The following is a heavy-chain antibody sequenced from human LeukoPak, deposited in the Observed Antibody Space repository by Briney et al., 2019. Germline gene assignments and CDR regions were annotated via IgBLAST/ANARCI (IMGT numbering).Heavy chain of an antibody. V-gene: IGHV4-31*03. CDR2: IYYSGST. D-gene: IGHD2-15*01. Sequence: PSETLSLTCTVSGGSISSGGYYWSWIRQHPGKGLEWIGYIYYSGSTYYNPSLKSRVTISVDTSKNQFSLKLSSVTAADTAVYYCARDCRGGSCYYAFDIWGQGTMVTVSS. CDR3: ARDCRGGSCYYAFDI. CDR1: GGSISSGGYY. J-gene: IGHJ3*02.